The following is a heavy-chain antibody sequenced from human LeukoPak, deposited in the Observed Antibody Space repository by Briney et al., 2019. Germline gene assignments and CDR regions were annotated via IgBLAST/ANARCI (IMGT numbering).Heavy chain of an antibody. Sequence: SVKVSCKASGYRFTTYGISWVRQAPGQGLEWMGGINPIFGTANYAQKFQGRVTITADESTSTAYMELSSLRSEDTAVYYCAREGRVAAAGTIPGLDSRAWYYYYMDVWGKGTTVTVSS. CDR2: INPIFGTA. CDR1: GYRFTTYG. J-gene: IGHJ6*03. D-gene: IGHD6-13*01. V-gene: IGHV1-69*13. CDR3: AREGRVAAAGTIPGLDSRAWYYYYMDV.